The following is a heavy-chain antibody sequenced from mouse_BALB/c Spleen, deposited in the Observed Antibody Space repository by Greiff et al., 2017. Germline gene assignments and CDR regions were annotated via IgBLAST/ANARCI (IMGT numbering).Heavy chain of an antibody. Sequence: VKLVESGPGLVAPSQSLSITCTVSGFSLTSYGVHWVRQPPGKGLEWLGVIWAGGSTNYNSALMSRLSISKDNSKSQVFLKMNSLQTDDTAMYYCARAPYGNYDGYYAMDYWGQGTSVTVAS. CDR2: IWAGGST. CDR3: ARAPYGNYDGYYAMDY. J-gene: IGHJ4*01. D-gene: IGHD2-1*01. V-gene: IGHV2-9*02. CDR1: GFSLTSYG.